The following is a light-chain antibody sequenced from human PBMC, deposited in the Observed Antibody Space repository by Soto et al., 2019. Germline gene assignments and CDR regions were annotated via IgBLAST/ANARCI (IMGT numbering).Light chain of an antibody. CDR2: WAS. CDR1: QSVLYSSNNKNY. J-gene: IGKJ2*01. CDR3: QQYYITPET. V-gene: IGKV4-1*01. Sequence: DIVMTQSPDSLAVSLGERATINRKSSQSVLYSSNNKNYLAWYQQKPGQPPKLLIYWASTRESGVPDRFSGSGSGTDFTLTISSLQAEDVAVYYCQQYYITPETFGQGTKLEIK.